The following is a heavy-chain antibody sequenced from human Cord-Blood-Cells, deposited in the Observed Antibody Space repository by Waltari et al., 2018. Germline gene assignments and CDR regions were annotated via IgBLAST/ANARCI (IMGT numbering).Heavy chain of an antibody. CDR3: ARGVTDDFWSGYDAFDI. V-gene: IGHV1-46*01. CDR1: GYTFTSYY. D-gene: IGHD3-3*01. J-gene: IGHJ3*02. Sequence: QVQLVQSGAEVKKPGASVKVSCKAFGYTFTSYYMHWVRQAPGQGLEWMGIINPSGGSTSYAQKFQGRVTMTRDTSTSTVYMELSSLRSEDTAVYYCARGVTDDFWSGYDAFDIWGQGTMVTVSS. CDR2: INPSGGST.